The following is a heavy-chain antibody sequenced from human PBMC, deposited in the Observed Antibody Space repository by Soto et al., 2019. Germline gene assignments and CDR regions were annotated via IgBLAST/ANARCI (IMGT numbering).Heavy chain of an antibody. Sequence: QVQLVESGGGVVQPGRSLRLSCAASGFTFRSYATHWVRQAPGKGLEWVALIWNDGSNKYYADSVKGRFTTSRDNAKNTLYLQMNSLRAEDTAVFYCARGNRIFDFDLWGQGTLVTVSS. V-gene: IGHV3-33*01. CDR2: IWNDGSNK. J-gene: IGHJ4*02. CDR1: GFTFRSYA. CDR3: ARGNRIFDFDL.